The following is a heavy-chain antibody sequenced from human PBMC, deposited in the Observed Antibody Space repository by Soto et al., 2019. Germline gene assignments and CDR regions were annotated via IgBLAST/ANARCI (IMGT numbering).Heavy chain of an antibody. J-gene: IGHJ5*01. CDR2: IFHSGIT. D-gene: IGHD3-22*01. Sequence: SETLSLTCTISGGSFNNDYWTWIRQSPGKGLEWIGYIFHSGITDYNPSVKSRVTVSIDKSKNLFSLKLTSVTAADTAVYYCARDRYFYDSAGYYRTLDSWGQGILVTVSS. CDR1: GGSFNNDY. CDR3: ARDRYFYDSAGYYRTLDS. V-gene: IGHV4-59*01.